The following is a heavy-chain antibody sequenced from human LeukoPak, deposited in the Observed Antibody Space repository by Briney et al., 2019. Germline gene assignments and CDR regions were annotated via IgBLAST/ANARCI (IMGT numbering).Heavy chain of an antibody. V-gene: IGHV3-53*01. D-gene: IGHD3-10*01. CDR1: GFTFSSYA. CDR3: ARDSYYYGSGSYYNPPGY. CDR2: IYSGGST. J-gene: IGHJ4*02. Sequence: GGSLRLSCAASGFTFSSYAMSWVRQAPGKGPEWVSVIYSGGSTYYADSVKGRFTISRDNSKNTLYLQMNSLRAEDTAVYYCARDSYYYGSGSYYNPPGYWGQGTLVTVSS.